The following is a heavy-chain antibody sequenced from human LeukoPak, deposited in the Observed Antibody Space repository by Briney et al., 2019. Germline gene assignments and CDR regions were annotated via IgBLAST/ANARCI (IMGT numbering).Heavy chain of an antibody. CDR2: IYYSGST. D-gene: IGHD1-26*01. CDR1: GVSLSSYF. J-gene: IGHJ3*02. CDR3: ARCGGYQGDAFDS. V-gene: IGHV4-59*08. Sequence: SETLSLTYTVSGVSLSSYFWSWIRQPPGKGLEWIGYIYYSGSTNYNPSLKSRVTISVDTSKNQFSLKLSSVTAADTAVYYCARCGGYQGDAFDSWGQGTMITVSS.